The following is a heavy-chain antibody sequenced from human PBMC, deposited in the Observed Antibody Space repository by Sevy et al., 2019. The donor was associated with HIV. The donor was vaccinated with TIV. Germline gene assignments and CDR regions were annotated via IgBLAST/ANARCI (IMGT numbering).Heavy chain of an antibody. D-gene: IGHD1-20*01. J-gene: IGHJ6*03. CDR2: ISYDGSNK. CDR1: GFTFSSYA. CDR3: ARDNITGTVDYYYYMDV. V-gene: IGHV3-30-3*01. Sequence: GGSLRLSCAASGFTFSSYAMHWVRQAPGKGLEWVAVISYDGSNKYYVDSVKGRFTISRDNSKNTLYLQMNSLRAEDTAVYYCARDNITGTVDYYYYMDVWGKGTTVTVSS.